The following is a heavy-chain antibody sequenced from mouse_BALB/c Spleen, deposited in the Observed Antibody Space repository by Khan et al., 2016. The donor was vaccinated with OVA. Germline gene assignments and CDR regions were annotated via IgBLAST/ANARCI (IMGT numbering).Heavy chain of an antibody. D-gene: IGHD1-1*01. CDR1: GFTFSSYT. J-gene: IGHJ4*01. CDR3: ARPSTTEYDYGMDY. V-gene: IGHV5-12-2*01. CDR2: ISHGGGRT. Sequence: EVELVESGGGLVQPGGSLKLSCAASGFTFSSYTMSWVHQTPEKRLEWVAFISHGGGRTYYPDTVKGRFTSSRDNAKNTLYLQMSSLKSEDTAMYYCARPSTTEYDYGMDYWGQGTSVTVSS.